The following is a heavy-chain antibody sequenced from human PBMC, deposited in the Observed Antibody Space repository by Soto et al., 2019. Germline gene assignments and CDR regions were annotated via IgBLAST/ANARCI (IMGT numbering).Heavy chain of an antibody. J-gene: IGHJ6*02. CDR3: APLSVSLSGPYGIHV. CDR2: MFYSGLT. D-gene: IGHD2-15*01. Sequence: PSETLSLTCSVSGYSVTSSDYYFSCIRQPPWKGLEWIGSMFYSGLTYYNPSLKSRVTLSVDTSKNQFSVRLYSVTAADTAVYYCAPLSVSLSGPYGIHVWGQGTTVTVSS. V-gene: IGHV4-39*01. CDR1: GYSVTSSDYY.